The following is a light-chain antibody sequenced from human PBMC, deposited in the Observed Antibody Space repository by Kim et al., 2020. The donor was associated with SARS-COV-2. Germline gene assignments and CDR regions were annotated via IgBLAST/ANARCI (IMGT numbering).Light chain of an antibody. Sequence: EIVMTQSPATLSVSPGERATLSCRASQSVSSSVAWFLQKRGQAPTLLIYGASTRATGIPARFTGSGSGTEFTLTISSLQSEDFAVYYCQQHNKWPRTFGQGTKVDIK. CDR3: QQHNKWPRT. CDR1: QSVSSS. V-gene: IGKV3-15*01. CDR2: GAS. J-gene: IGKJ1*01.